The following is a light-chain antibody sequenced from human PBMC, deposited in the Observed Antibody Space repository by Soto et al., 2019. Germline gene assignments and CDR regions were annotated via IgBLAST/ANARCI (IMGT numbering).Light chain of an antibody. CDR2: EVS. V-gene: IGLV2-14*01. J-gene: IGLJ3*02. CDR3: FSYTCSITWV. Sequence: QSALTQPASVSGSPGQSITISCTGTSSDVGGYNYVSWYQQHPGKAPKLLIYEVSNRPSGVSNLISGSKAGNTASLNFSGLQAENEADYYCFSYTCSITWVFGGGTKLTVL. CDR1: SSDVGGYNY.